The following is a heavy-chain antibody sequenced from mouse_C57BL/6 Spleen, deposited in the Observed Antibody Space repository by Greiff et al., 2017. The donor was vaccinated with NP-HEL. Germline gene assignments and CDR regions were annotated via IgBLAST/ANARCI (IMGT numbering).Heavy chain of an antibody. Sequence: QVQLQQPGAELVRPGSSVKLSCKASGYTFTSYWMHWVKQRPIQGLEWIGNIDPSDSETHYNQKFKDKATLTVDKSSSTAYMQLSSLTSEDSAVYYCARSGITTGYYAMDYWGQGTSVTVSS. CDR3: ARSGITTGYYAMDY. CDR2: IDPSDSET. V-gene: IGHV1-52*01. CDR1: GYTFTSYW. J-gene: IGHJ4*01. D-gene: IGHD2-4*01.